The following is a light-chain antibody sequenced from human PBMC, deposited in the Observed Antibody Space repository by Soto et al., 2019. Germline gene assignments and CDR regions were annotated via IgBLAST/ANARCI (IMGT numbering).Light chain of an antibody. J-gene: IGKJ1*01. V-gene: IGKV3-11*01. Sequence: EIVLTQSPATLSMSPGERATLSCRASQTVSNYLLWYQQKPGQAPRLLIYDASNRATGIPARFSGSGSGTDFTLTISRLEPEDFAVYYCQQCGSSGTFGQGTKVDIK. CDR2: DAS. CDR3: QQCGSSGT. CDR1: QTVSNY.